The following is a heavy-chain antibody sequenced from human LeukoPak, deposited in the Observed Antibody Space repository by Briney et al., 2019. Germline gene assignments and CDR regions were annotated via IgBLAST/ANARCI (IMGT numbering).Heavy chain of an antibody. J-gene: IGHJ3*02. Sequence: GGSLRLSCAASGFTFSSYNMNWVRQAPGEGLEWVSSISSSSSSYISYADSVRGRFTISRDNAKNSLYLQMNSLRAEDTAVYYCARVGQLPRAFDIWGQGTMVTVS. V-gene: IGHV3-21*01. CDR2: ISSSSSSYI. D-gene: IGHD2-2*01. CDR3: ARVGQLPRAFDI. CDR1: GFTFSSYN.